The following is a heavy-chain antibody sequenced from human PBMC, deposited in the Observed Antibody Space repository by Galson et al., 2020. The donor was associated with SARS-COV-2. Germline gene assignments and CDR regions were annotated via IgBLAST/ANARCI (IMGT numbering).Heavy chain of an antibody. CDR1: GFNFNSYA. Sequence: GGSLRLSCAASGFNFNSYAMHWVRQAPGKGLEWVAVISYDGSNKYYADSVKGRFTISRDNSKNTLYLQMNSLRAEDTAVYYCARDAGGYMDVWGKGTTVTVSS. CDR3: ARDAGGYMDV. V-gene: IGHV3-30*04. CDR2: ISYDGSNK. J-gene: IGHJ6*03. D-gene: IGHD3-16*01.